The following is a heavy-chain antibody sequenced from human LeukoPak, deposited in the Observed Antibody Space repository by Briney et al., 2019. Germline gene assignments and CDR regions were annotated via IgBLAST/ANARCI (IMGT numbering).Heavy chain of an antibody. CDR3: ARGPGGHYYGSGRGAVGYY. J-gene: IGHJ4*02. D-gene: IGHD3-10*01. CDR2: ISAYNGNT. V-gene: IGHV1-18*01. CDR1: GYTFTSYG. Sequence: GASVKVSCKASGYTFTSYGISWVRQAPGQGLEWMGWISAYNGNTNYAQKLQGRVTMTTDTSTSTAFMELRSLRSDDTAVYYCARGPGGHYYGSGRGAVGYYWGQGTLVTVSS.